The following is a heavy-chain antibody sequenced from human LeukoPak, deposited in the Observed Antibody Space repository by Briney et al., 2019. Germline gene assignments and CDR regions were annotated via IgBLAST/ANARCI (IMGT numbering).Heavy chain of an antibody. J-gene: IGHJ4*02. V-gene: IGHV3-13*01. CDR1: GFTFSDYD. Sequence: GGSLRLSCAASGFTFSDYDMHWVRQATGKGLEWVSAIGTAGDTYYTGSVKGRLTISRENAKNSLYLQMNSLRAGDTAVYYCARVAKERVGGVYYFDYWGQGTLVTVSS. CDR3: ARVAKERVGGVYYFDY. D-gene: IGHD1-1*01. CDR2: IGTAGDT.